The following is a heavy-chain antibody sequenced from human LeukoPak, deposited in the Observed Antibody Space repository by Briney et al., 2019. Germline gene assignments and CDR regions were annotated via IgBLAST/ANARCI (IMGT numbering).Heavy chain of an antibody. J-gene: IGHJ4*02. CDR2: INSDGSST. V-gene: IGHV3-74*01. CDR3: ARDGHSGKVFDY. CDR1: GFTFSSYW. Sequence: GGSLRLSCAASGFTFSSYWMHWVRQAPGKGLVWVSRINSDGSSTSYADSVKGRLTISRDNAKNTLYLQMNSLRAEDTAVYYCARDGHSGKVFDYWGQGTLVTVSS. D-gene: IGHD5-12*01.